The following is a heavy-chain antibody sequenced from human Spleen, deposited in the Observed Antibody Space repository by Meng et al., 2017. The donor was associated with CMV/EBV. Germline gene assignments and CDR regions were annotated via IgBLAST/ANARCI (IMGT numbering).Heavy chain of an antibody. CDR2: ISSSGSTI. D-gene: IGHD3-10*01. Sequence: GESLKISCAASGFTFNSYEMNWVRQAPGKGLEWVSYISSSGSTIYYADSVKGRFTISRDNSKNTLYLQMNSLRAEDTAVYYCAKEANYYGSGSYDYWGQGTLVTVSS. V-gene: IGHV3-48*03. CDR1: GFTFNSYE. J-gene: IGHJ4*02. CDR3: AKEANYYGSGSYDY.